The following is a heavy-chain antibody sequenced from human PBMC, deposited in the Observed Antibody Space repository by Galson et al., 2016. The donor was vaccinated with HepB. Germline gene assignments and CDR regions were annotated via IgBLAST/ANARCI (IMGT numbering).Heavy chain of an antibody. D-gene: IGHD5-12*01. V-gene: IGHV4-4*02. CDR2: IYHSGST. CDR1: GGSISSSNW. Sequence: SETLSLTCAVSGGSISSSNWWSWVRQPPGKGLEWIGEIYHSGSTNYNPSLKSRVTMSVDTSKNQFSLRLSSVTAADTAVYYCARHRIPPGYSGLHTPGNAFDIWGQGTMVTVSS. CDR3: ARHRIPPGYSGLHTPGNAFDI. J-gene: IGHJ3*02.